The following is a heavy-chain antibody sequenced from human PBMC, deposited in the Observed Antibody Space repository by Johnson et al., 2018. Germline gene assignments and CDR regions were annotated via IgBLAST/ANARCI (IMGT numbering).Heavy chain of an antibody. CDR1: GVSITNYY. CDR2: AFSSGRA. J-gene: IGHJ4*02. Sequence: QVRLQEAGPGRVKPSVPLSLTCSVSGVSITNYYWSWIRPPPGKGLEWIGYAFSSGRAKYNPSLKSRVTISVDTSKSQFSLKMTSVTAADTAVYYCGRDHTATLRYIDYWGQGTLVTVSS. CDR3: GRDHTATLRYIDY. D-gene: IGHD5-18*01. V-gene: IGHV4-59*01.